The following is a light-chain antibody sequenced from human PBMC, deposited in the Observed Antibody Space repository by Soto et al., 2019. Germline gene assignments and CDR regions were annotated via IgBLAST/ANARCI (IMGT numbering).Light chain of an antibody. CDR1: SSNVGGYNL. V-gene: IGLV2-23*02. Sequence: QSALTQPASVSGSPGQSITISCTGTSSNVGGYNLVSWYQHHPGQAPKLLIYEVSRWPSGISNRFSGSKSGNTASLTISGLQAEDEADYYCCSYAGIGSYVFGTGTKLTVL. J-gene: IGLJ1*01. CDR3: CSYAGIGSYV. CDR2: EVS.